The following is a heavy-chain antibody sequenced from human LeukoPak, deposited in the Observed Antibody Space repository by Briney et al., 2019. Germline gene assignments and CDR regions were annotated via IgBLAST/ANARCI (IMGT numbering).Heavy chain of an antibody. J-gene: IGHJ5*02. D-gene: IGHD3-10*01. V-gene: IGHV3-15*01. CDR1: GFIFTSAW. CDR2: VKSKTHGGTI. Sequence: GGSLRLSCAASGFIFTSAWMSWVRQAPGKGPEWVCRVKSKTHGGTIDYAAPVKGRFTISRDDSKNTLYLQMNNLKTEDTAVYYCTTENYASGGPSWGQGTLVTVSS. CDR3: TTENYASGGPS.